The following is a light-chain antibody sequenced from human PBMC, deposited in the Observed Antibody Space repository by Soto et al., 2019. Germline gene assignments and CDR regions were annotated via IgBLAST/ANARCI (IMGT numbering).Light chain of an antibody. CDR3: QQYNSFSRT. J-gene: IGKJ1*01. Sequence: IQLTQSPSSLSASVGDRVTITCRASQGISSYLAWYQQKPGKAPKLLIYAASTLQSGVPSRFSGSGSGTEFTLTISSLQPDDFATYYCQQYNSFSRTFGQGTKVDIK. V-gene: IGKV1-9*01. CDR2: AAS. CDR1: QGISSY.